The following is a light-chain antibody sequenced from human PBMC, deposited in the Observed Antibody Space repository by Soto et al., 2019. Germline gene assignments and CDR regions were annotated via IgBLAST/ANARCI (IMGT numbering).Light chain of an antibody. CDR3: SSYAGSNNLL. CDR1: SSDVGGYNY. CDR2: EVS. Sequence: QSALTQPPSASGSPGQSVTISCTGTSSDVGGYNYVSWYRQHPGKAPRLMIFEVSKRPSGVPDRFSGSKSANTASLTVSGLQAEDEADYYCSSYAGSNNLLFGGGTQLTVL. J-gene: IGLJ3*02. V-gene: IGLV2-8*01.